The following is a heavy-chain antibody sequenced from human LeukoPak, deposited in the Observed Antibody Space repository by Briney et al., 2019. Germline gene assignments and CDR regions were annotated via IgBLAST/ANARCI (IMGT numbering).Heavy chain of an antibody. D-gene: IGHD2-15*01. CDR2: INSDGSST. Sequence: GGSLRLSCAASGFTFSTYWMHWVRQAPGKGLVWVSRINSDGSSTSYADSVKGRFTISRDNAKNSLYLQMNSLRAEDTAVYYCARVTHCSGGSCYPLYYYYYYMDVWGKGTTVTISS. CDR1: GFTFSTYW. V-gene: IGHV3-74*01. CDR3: ARVTHCSGGSCYPLYYYYYYMDV. J-gene: IGHJ6*03.